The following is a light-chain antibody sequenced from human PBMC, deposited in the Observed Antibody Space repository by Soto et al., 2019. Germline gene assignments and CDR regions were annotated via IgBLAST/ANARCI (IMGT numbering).Light chain of an antibody. J-gene: IGLJ2*01. CDR3: SSYTSSSTLV. Sequence: QSALTQPASVSGAPGQSITISCTGTSSDVGGYNYVSWYQQHPGIAPKLMISEVSNRPSGVSNRFSGSKSGNTASLTISGLPAEDEDDYYCSSYTSSSTLVFGGGTKLTVL. CDR2: EVS. CDR1: SSDVGGYNY. V-gene: IGLV2-14*01.